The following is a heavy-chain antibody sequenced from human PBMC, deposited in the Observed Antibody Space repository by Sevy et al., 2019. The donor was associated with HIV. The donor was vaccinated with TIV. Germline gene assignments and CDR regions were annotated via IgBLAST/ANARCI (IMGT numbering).Heavy chain of an antibody. CDR2: MNPNSGNT. CDR3: ARAGYSSGWYAAYYYYGMDV. Sequence: ASVKASCKASGYTFTSYDINWVRQATGQGLEWMGWMNPNSGNTGYALKFQGRVTMTRNTSISTAYMELSSLRSEDTAVYYCARAGYSSGWYAAYYYYGMDVWGHGTTVTVSS. J-gene: IGHJ6*02. V-gene: IGHV1-8*01. CDR1: GYTFTSYD. D-gene: IGHD6-19*01.